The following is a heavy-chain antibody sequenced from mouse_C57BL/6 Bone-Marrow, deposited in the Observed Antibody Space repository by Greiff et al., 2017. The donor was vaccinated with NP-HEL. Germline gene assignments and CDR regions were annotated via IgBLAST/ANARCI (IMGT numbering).Heavy chain of an antibody. V-gene: IGHV5-9*01. CDR3: AREGYDGNYEGFAY. CDR2: ISGGGGNT. D-gene: IGHD2-3*01. CDR1: GFTFSSYT. Sequence: EVKLVESGGGLVKPGGSLKLSCAASGFTFSSYTMSWVRQTPEKRLEWVATISGGGGNTYYPDSVKGRFTISRDNAKNTLYLQMSSLRSEDTALYYCAREGYDGNYEGFAYWGQGTLVTVSA. J-gene: IGHJ3*01.